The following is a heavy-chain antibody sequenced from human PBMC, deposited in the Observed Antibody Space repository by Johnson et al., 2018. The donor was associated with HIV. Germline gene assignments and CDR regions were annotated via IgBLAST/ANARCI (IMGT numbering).Heavy chain of an antibody. Sequence: QVQLVESGGGVVQPGGSVRLSCAASGFTFSHAWMTWVRQAPGKGLEWVSYISSSGSTIYYADSVKGRFTISRDNSKNTLYLQMNSLRAEDTAVYYCAKDCGRWLQSDAFDIWGQGTMVTVSS. CDR1: GFTFSHAW. CDR3: AKDCGRWLQSDAFDI. D-gene: IGHD5-24*01. J-gene: IGHJ3*02. CDR2: ISSSGSTI. V-gene: IGHV3-11*01.